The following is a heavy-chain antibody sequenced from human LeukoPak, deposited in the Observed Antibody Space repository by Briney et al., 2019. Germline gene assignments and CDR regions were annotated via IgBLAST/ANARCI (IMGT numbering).Heavy chain of an antibody. CDR3: ARDGPIRLPYYYYYMDV. CDR2: FYYTGST. J-gene: IGHJ6*03. V-gene: IGHV4-39*07. D-gene: IGHD2-2*02. CDR1: GGSISSSTYY. Sequence: SETLSLTCTVSGGSISSSTYYWGWIRQPPGKGLELIGSFYYTGSTYYNPSLKSRVTISVDTSKNQFSLKLSSVTAADTAVYYCARDGPIRLPYYYYYMDVWGKGTTVTVSS.